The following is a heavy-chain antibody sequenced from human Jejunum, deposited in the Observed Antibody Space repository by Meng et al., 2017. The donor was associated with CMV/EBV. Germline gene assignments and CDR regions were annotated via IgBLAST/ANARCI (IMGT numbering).Heavy chain of an antibody. V-gene: IGHV3-30-3*02. CDR3: AKSRIAVAAAAGYYYYGLDV. D-gene: IGHD2-2*01. CDR1: YV. Sequence: YVMHWVRQAPGKGLEWVAVISYDGSNKYYADSVKGRFTISRDNSKNTVSLHMNSLRAEDTALYYCAKSRIAVAAAAGYYYYGLDVWGQGTTVTVSS. CDR2: ISYDGSNK. J-gene: IGHJ6*02.